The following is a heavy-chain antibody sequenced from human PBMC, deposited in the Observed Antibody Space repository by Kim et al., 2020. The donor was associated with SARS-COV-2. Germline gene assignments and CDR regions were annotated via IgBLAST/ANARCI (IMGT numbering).Heavy chain of an antibody. D-gene: IGHD6-13*01. V-gene: IGHV4-34*01. J-gene: IGHJ4*02. CDR3: ARATPHSSWYDY. Sequence: HANPSIKSRVPISAGTAKNQFSLKLRSVTAADTAVYYCARATPHSSWYDYWGQGTLVTVSS.